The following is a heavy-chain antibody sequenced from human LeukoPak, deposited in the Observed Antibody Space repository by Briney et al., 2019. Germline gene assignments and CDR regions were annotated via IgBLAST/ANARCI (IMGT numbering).Heavy chain of an antibody. V-gene: IGHV1-18*01. CDR2: ISAYNGNT. D-gene: IGHD6-13*01. Sequence: ASVKISCKASGYTFTSYGISWVRQAPGQGLEWMGWISAYNGNTNYAQKLQGRVTMTTDTSTSTAYMELRSLRSDDTAVYYCAREGPSIAAAGTKVMGYWGQGTLVTASS. CDR3: AREGPSIAAAGTKVMGY. CDR1: GYTFTSYG. J-gene: IGHJ4*02.